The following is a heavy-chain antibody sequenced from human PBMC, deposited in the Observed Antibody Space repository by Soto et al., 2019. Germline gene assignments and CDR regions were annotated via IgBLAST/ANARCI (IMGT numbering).Heavy chain of an antibody. CDR2: ISAHNGNT. CDR1: GYAFTTYG. CDR3: ARGRYGDY. V-gene: IGHV1-18*01. Sequence: QVHLVQSGDEVKKPGASVTVSCKGSGYAFTTYGITWVRQAPGQGLEWMGWISAHNGNTNYAQKLQGRVTVTRDTSTSTAYMELRSLRSDDTAVYYCARGRYGDYWGQGALVTVSS. D-gene: IGHD1-1*01. J-gene: IGHJ4*02.